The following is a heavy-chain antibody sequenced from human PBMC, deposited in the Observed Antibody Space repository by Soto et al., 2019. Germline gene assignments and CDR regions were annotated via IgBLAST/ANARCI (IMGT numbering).Heavy chain of an antibody. CDR2: IFANGHT. V-gene: IGHV4-4*07. J-gene: IGHJ5*02. CDR3: VASLAASGLNWLDP. CDR1: GGSISEKY. Sequence: QLQLQESGPGLVKASETLSLTCIVSGGSISEKYWNWVRQPPGKGLEWIGLIFANGHTAYNPSLKSRVTMSVDPSKNQFSLRLTSMTAADTAVYYCVASLAASGLNWLDPWGRGTLVTVSS. D-gene: IGHD6-13*01.